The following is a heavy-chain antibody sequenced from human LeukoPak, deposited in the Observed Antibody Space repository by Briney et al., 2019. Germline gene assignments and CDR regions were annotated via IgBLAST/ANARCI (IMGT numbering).Heavy chain of an antibody. V-gene: IGHV3-7*01. Sequence: PGGSLRLSCAASGFTFSSYWMSWVRQAPGKGLEWAANIKQDGSEKYYVDSVKGRFTISRDNAKNSVYLQMNSLRAEDTAVYYCARVGGGSSNSRYYYYYGMDVWGQGTTVTVSS. CDR1: GFTFSSYW. CDR2: IKQDGSEK. J-gene: IGHJ6*02. CDR3: ARVGGGSSNSRYYYYYGMDV. D-gene: IGHD2-15*01.